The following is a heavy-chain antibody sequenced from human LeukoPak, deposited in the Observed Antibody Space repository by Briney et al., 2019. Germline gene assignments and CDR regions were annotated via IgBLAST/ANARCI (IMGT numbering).Heavy chain of an antibody. J-gene: IGHJ4*02. CDR2: IHHSGSTY. D-gene: IGHD6-13*01. Sequence: SETLSLTCTVSGGSISSGDYYWSWIRRPPGKGLEWIGYIHHSGSTYYYNPSLKSRVTMSVDTSRNQFSLKLSSVSAADTAVYYCVRDRSRPNPFFDWWGQGTLVTVSS. V-gene: IGHV4-30-4*01. CDR1: GGSISSGDYY. CDR3: VRDRSRPNPFFDW.